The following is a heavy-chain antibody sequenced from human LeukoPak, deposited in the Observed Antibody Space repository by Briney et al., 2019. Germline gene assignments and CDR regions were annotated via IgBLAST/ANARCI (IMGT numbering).Heavy chain of an antibody. V-gene: IGHV1-2*02. D-gene: IGHD6-19*01. J-gene: IGHJ3*02. CDR1: GYTFTGYY. Sequence: GASVKVSCTASGYTFTGYYMHWVRQAPGQGLGWMGWLNPNSGGTNYAQKFQGRVTMTRDTSISTAYMELSRLRSDDTAVYYCARARAQQWLVHGWAFDIWGQGTMVTVSS. CDR2: LNPNSGGT. CDR3: ARARAQQWLVHGWAFDI.